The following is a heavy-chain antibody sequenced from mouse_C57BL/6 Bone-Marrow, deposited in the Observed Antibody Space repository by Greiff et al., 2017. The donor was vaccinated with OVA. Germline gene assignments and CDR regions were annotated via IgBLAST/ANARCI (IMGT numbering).Heavy chain of an antibody. D-gene: IGHD1-1*01. Sequence: QVQLQQPGAELVKPGASVKMSCKASGYTFTSYWITWVKQRPGQGLEWIGDIYPGSGSTNYNEKFKSKATLTVDTSSSTAYMQLSRLTSEDSAVYYCARGYYGRSYEDDWGKGTTLTVSS. V-gene: IGHV1-55*01. CDR1: GYTFTSYW. CDR2: IYPGSGST. CDR3: ARGYYGRSYEDD. J-gene: IGHJ2*01.